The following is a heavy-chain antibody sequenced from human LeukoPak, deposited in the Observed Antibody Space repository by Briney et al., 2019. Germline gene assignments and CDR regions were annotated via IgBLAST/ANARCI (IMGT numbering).Heavy chain of an antibody. CDR3: ATGKWELLPHNWFDP. Sequence: SVKVSCKASGGTFSSYAISWVRQAPGQGLEWMGGIIPIFGTANYAQKFQGRVTMTEDTSTDTAYMELSSLRSEDTAVYYCATGKWELLPHNWFDPWGQGTLVTVSS. CDR1: GGTFSSYA. D-gene: IGHD1-26*01. CDR2: IIPIFGTA. J-gene: IGHJ5*02. V-gene: IGHV1-69*06.